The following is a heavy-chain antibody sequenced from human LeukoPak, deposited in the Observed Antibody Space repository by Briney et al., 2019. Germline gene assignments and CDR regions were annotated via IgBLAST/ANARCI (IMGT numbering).Heavy chain of an antibody. D-gene: IGHD7-27*01. CDR3: VRTPPNWGADY. V-gene: IGHV1-8*01. J-gene: IGHJ4*02. Sequence: ASVKVSCKASGYTFTSYDINWARQATGRWLELMGWMSPNSGKIGYAQKFQDRVTMTRDTSISTAYMELSSLRFEDTAVYYCVRTPPNWGADYWGRGTLVTVSS. CDR1: GYTFTSYD. CDR2: MSPNSGKI.